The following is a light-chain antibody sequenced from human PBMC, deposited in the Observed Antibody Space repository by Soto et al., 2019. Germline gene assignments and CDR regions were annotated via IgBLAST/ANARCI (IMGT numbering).Light chain of an antibody. CDR3: QQYNNWPPSYT. CDR2: GAS. Sequence: EVVMTQSPATLSLSPGERATLSCRASQSVTKNLAWSQQRPGQAPRLLICGASTKATGVPARFSGSGSGTEFSLTISSLQSEDFAVYYCQQYNNWPPSYTFGQGTKLEIK. J-gene: IGKJ2*01. CDR1: QSVTKN. V-gene: IGKV3-15*01.